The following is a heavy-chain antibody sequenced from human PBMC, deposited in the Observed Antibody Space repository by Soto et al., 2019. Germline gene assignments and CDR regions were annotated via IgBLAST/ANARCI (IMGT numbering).Heavy chain of an antibody. V-gene: IGHV4-34*02. CDR2: INNSGST. D-gene: IGHD6-13*01. CDR3: ARAGYSRSWYDY. J-gene: IGHJ4*02. CDR1: GGSFSDYY. Sequence: QVQLQQWGAGLLKPSETLSLSCAVSGGSFSDYYWSWIRQPPGKGLEWIGEINNSGSTHYNPSLKSRVTLSVDPSKHQFSLMLTSVTAADTADYYCARAGYSRSWYDYWGQGTLVTVSS.